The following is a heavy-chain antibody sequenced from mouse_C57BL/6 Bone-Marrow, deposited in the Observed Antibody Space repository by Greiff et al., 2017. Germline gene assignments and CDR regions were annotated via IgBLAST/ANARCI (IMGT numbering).Heavy chain of an antibody. V-gene: IGHV1-52*01. CDR3: GRSRDGYYDYFDY. CDR2: IDPSDSET. J-gene: IGHJ2*01. D-gene: IGHD2-3*01. CDR1: GYTFTSYW. Sequence: QVQLQQPGAELVRPGSSVKLSCKASGYTFTSYWMHWVKQRPIQGLEWIGNIDPSDSETHYNQKFKDKATLTVDKSSSTAYMQLSSLTSEDSAVYYCGRSRDGYYDYFDYWGQGTTLTVSS.